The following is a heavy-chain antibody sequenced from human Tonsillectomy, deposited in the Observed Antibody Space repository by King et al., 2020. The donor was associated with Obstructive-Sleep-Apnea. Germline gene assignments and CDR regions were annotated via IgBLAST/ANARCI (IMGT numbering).Heavy chain of an antibody. Sequence: VQLVESGGGLVQPGGSLRLSCAASGFTFSSYDMHWVRQATGKGLEWVSAIGTAGYTYYPGSVKGRFTISRENAKNSLYLQMNSLRAGDTAVYYCARVGYDSSGYLYWYFDLWGRGTLVTVTS. V-gene: IGHV3-13*01. CDR3: ARVGYDSSGYLYWYFDL. CDR2: IGTAGYT. J-gene: IGHJ2*01. D-gene: IGHD3-22*01. CDR1: GFTFSSYD.